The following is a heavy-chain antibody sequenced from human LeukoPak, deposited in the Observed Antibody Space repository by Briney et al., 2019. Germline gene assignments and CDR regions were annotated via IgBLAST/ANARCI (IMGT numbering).Heavy chain of an antibody. CDR1: GGSISSYY. CDR3: ARESNFWSGYGYFDY. Sequence: SETLSLTFTVSGGSISSYYWSWIRQPAGQGLEWIGRIYTSGSTNYNPSLKSRVTMSVDTSKNQFSLKLSSVTAADTAVYYCARESNFWSGYGYFDYWGQGTLVTVSS. V-gene: IGHV4-4*07. D-gene: IGHD3-3*01. J-gene: IGHJ4*02. CDR2: IYTSGST.